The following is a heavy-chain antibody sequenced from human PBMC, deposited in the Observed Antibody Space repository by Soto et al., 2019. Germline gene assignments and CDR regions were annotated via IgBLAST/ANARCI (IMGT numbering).Heavy chain of an antibody. CDR1: GFTFSSYA. J-gene: IGHJ4*02. Sequence: PGGSLRLSCAASGFTFSSYAMSWVRQAPGKGLEWVSAISGSGGSTYYADSVKGRFTISRDNSKNTLYLQMNSLRAEDTAVYYCAKCYYDSSGYYHFDYWGQGTLVTVSS. CDR2: ISGSGGST. V-gene: IGHV3-23*01. CDR3: AKCYYDSSGYYHFDY. D-gene: IGHD3-22*01.